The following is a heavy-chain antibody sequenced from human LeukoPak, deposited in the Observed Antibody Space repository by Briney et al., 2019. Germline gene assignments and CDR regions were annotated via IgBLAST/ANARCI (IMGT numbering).Heavy chain of an antibody. CDR3: TRGLLIIGSYESKWLMSY. CDR2: INSAGSST. Sequence: GGSLRLSCAVSGFTFSSYSMNWVRQAPGKGLEWLSHINSAGSSTYYADSVKGRFTISRDNAKNSLYLQMNSLRDDDTAVYYCTRGLLIIGSYESKWLMSYWGPGTLVTVSS. D-gene: IGHD3-16*01. CDR1: GFTFSSYS. V-gene: IGHV3-48*02. J-gene: IGHJ4*02.